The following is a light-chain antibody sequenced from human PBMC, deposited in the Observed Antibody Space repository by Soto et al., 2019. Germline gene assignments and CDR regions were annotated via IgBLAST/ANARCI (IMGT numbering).Light chain of an antibody. CDR1: QGISTD. V-gene: IGKV1-17*01. CDR3: QQYYSYPS. CDR2: AAS. Sequence: DGQMTQSPSSLSASVGDRVTITCRASQGISTDLGWYQQKPGKAPKRLIYAASSLESGVPSRFSGSGSGTDFTLTISCLQSEDFATYYCQQYYSYPSSGGGTKVDIK. J-gene: IGKJ4*01.